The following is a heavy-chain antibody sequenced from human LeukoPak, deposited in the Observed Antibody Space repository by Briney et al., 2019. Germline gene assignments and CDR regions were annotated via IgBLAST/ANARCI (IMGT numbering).Heavy chain of an antibody. CDR3: ARVSGYYHTDYYYYYMDV. J-gene: IGHJ6*03. D-gene: IGHD3-22*01. V-gene: IGHV3-20*04. CDR2: INWNGGST. Sequence: GGSLRLSCAASGFTFDDYGMSWVRQAPGKGLEWVSGINWNGGSTGYADSVKGRFTISRDNAKNSLYLQMNSLRAEDTALYYCARVSGYYHTDYYYYYMDVWGKGTTATVSS. CDR1: GFTFDDYG.